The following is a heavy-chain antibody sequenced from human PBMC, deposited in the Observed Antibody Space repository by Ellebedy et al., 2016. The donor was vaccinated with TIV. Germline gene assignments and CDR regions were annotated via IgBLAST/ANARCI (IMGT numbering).Heavy chain of an antibody. CDR3: ATAPAYCGGDCYEP. V-gene: IGHV1-24*01. Sequence: AASVKVSCKVSGYTLTELSMHWVRQAPGKGLEWMGGFDPEDGETIYAQKFQGRVTMTEDTSTDTAYMELSSLRSEDTAVYYCATAPAYCGGDCYEPWGQGTLVTVSS. D-gene: IGHD2-21*01. CDR2: FDPEDGET. J-gene: IGHJ5*02. CDR1: GYTLTELS.